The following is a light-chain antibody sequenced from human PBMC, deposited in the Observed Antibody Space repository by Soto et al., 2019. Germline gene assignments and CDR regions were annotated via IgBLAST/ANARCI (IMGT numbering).Light chain of an antibody. Sequence: ALTQPASVSGSPGQSITISCTGTSRDVGGYNYVSWYQHPPGKAPKLIIYDVSNRPSGVSYRFSGSKSGNTASLTISGLQPDDEADYYCSSYTTRNTRQIDFGTGNKVPV. CDR1: SRDVGGYNY. J-gene: IGLJ1*01. CDR3: SSYTTRNTRQID. CDR2: DVS. V-gene: IGLV2-14*03.